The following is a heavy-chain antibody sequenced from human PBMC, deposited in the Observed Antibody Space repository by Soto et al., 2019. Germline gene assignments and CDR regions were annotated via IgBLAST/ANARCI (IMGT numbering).Heavy chain of an antibody. Sequence: ASVKVSCKVSGYTLTELSMHWVRQAPGKGLEWMGGFDPEDGETIYAQKFQGRVTMTEDTSTDTAYMELSSLRSEDTAVYYCATCYTGIAAAGTFYYYYMDVWGKGTTVTVSS. D-gene: IGHD6-13*01. J-gene: IGHJ6*03. CDR1: GYTLTELS. CDR3: ATCYTGIAAAGTFYYYYMDV. CDR2: FDPEDGET. V-gene: IGHV1-24*01.